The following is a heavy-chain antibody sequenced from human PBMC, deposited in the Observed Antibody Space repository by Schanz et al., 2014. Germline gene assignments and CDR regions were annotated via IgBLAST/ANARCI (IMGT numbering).Heavy chain of an antibody. CDR2: IGGDASRT. J-gene: IGHJ4*02. CDR1: GFNFITFA. V-gene: IGHV3-23*04. CDR3: ATPPPAYTTNWYTYSFVY. D-gene: IGHD3-16*01. Sequence: EVLLVESGGGLVQPGGSLRLSCAASGFNFITFAMSWVRQAPGKGPEWVSAIGGDASRTYYADSVKGRFTISRDNSKNTLYLQMNSLGVEDTAVYYCATPPPAYTTNWYTYSFVYWGQGTLVTVSS.